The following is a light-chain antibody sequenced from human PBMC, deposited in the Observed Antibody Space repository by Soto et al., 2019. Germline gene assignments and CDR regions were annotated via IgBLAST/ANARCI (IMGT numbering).Light chain of an antibody. J-gene: IGKJ2*01. CDR1: ESVFIL. CDR2: GGS. Sequence: EILMTQSPSTLSVSPGDRVTLTCRASESVFILLAWYQHKPGRSPRLLIFGGSNMATGVPARFSGGGSATDFTLTISSLQPDDFAVYFCQRYSGYSFTSGLGTKLEI. CDR3: QRYSGYSFT. V-gene: IGKV3-15*01.